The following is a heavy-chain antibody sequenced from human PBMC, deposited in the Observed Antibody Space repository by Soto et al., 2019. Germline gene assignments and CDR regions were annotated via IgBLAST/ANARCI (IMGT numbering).Heavy chain of an antibody. V-gene: IGHV4-31*03. CDR1: GGSISSGGYY. Sequence: SETLSLTCTVSGGSISSGGYYWSWIRQHPGKGLEWIGYIYYSGSTYYNPSLKSRVTISVDTSKNQFSLKLSSVTAADTAVYYCASLSHDYGDYRPFDYWGQGTLVTVSS. J-gene: IGHJ4*02. CDR3: ASLSHDYGDYRPFDY. CDR2: IYYSGST. D-gene: IGHD4-17*01.